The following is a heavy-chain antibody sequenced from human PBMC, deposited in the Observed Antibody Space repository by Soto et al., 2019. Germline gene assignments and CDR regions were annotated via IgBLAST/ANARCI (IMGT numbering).Heavy chain of an antibody. Sequence: GGSLRLSCAASGFTFSSYWMHWVRQPPGKGLVWVSRINSDGSSTNYADSVKGRFTISRDNAKNTLYLQMNSLRAEDTAVYFCTKGYSGYDFADWGQGSLVTVSS. J-gene: IGHJ4*02. D-gene: IGHD5-12*01. V-gene: IGHV3-74*01. CDR1: GFTFSSYW. CDR3: TKGYSGYDFAD. CDR2: INSDGSST.